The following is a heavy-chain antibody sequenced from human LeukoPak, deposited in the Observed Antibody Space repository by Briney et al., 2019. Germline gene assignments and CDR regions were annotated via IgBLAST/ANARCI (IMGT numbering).Heavy chain of an antibody. V-gene: IGHV3-7*01. D-gene: IGHD2-8*02. CDR2: IKQDESEI. J-gene: IGHJ4*02. CDR3: ASGWGPMVVSY. CDR1: GFTFSNYW. Sequence: GGSLRLPCAASGFTFSNYWMSWVRQSPGKGLEWVAKIKQDESEIYYVDSVKGRFTISRDNAKNSLYLQMNSLRAEDTAVYYCASGWGPMVVSYWGQGTLVTVSS.